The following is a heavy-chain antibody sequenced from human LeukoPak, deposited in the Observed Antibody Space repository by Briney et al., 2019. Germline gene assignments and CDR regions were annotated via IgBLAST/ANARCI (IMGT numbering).Heavy chain of an antibody. D-gene: IGHD3-16*02. Sequence: SVKVSCKASGGTFSSYAISWVRQAPGQGLEWMGGIIPIFGTANYAQKFQGRVTITADESTSTAYMELSSLRSEDTAVYYCTSSSRLRLGELSLCDYWGQGTLVTVSS. CDR3: TSSSRLRLGELSLCDY. CDR2: IIPIFGTA. CDR1: GGTFSSYA. J-gene: IGHJ4*02. V-gene: IGHV1-69*13.